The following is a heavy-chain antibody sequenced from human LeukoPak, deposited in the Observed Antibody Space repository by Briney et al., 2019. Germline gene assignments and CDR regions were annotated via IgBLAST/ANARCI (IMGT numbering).Heavy chain of an antibody. Sequence: GGSLRLSCAASGSTFSNYGMHWVRQAPGKGLEWVAFIRYDGSNKYYADSVKGRFTISRDNSKNTLYLQMNSLRVEDTAVYYCAKDTGTTGYYYYMDVWGKGTTVTISS. D-gene: IGHD4-17*01. V-gene: IGHV3-30*02. J-gene: IGHJ6*03. CDR1: GSTFSNYG. CDR2: IRYDGSNK. CDR3: AKDTGTTGYYYYMDV.